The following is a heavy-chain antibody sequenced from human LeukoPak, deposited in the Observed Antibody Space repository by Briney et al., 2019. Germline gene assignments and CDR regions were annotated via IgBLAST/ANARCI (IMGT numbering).Heavy chain of an antibody. D-gene: IGHD3-16*02. CDR1: AYTFTRYA. V-gene: IGHV1-18*01. CDR2: FSDYNGNT. Sequence: ASVKVSCKASAYTFTRYAISWERQAAGQGLEWMGWFSDYNGNTNYTQKLQGRGTITTDHSTSTDYMVLRSVKPDDTAVYYCARGYSHNPGSHLYYWGQGTLVTVSS. J-gene: IGHJ4*02. CDR3: ARGYSHNPGSHLYY.